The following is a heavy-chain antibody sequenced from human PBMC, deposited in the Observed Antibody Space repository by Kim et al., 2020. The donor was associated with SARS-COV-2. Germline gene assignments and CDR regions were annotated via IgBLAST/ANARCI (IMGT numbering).Heavy chain of an antibody. Sequence: GGSLRLSCAASGFTFSNYEMNWVRQTPGKGLEWISYISIGATTIYYADSVRGRFTISRDNAKNSLSLQMNSLRVDDTAVYYCARDLRMVRGIFPSFKGLDVWGQGTTVTVSS. J-gene: IGHJ6*02. CDR3: ARDLRMVRGIFPSFKGLDV. V-gene: IGHV3-48*03. CDR2: ISIGATTI. D-gene: IGHD3-10*01. CDR1: GFTFSNYE.